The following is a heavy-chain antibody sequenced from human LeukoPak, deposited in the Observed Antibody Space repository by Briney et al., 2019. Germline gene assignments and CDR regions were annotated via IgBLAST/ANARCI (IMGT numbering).Heavy chain of an antibody. Sequence: SETLSLTCSISGASIRSFYWSWIRQTPGKGLDWIAYSYEGGGTNYLSSFKGRVTLFTDTSKSQFSLKLTSVTAADTGVYYCARRINAGAFDIWGQGTMVTVSS. CDR3: ARRINAGAFDI. CDR1: GASIRSFY. V-gene: IGHV4-59*12. D-gene: IGHD1-14*01. J-gene: IGHJ3*02. CDR2: SYEGGGT.